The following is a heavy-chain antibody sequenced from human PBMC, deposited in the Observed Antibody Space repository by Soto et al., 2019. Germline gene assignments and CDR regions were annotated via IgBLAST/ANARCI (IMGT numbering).Heavy chain of an antibody. V-gene: IGHV4-30-4*01. CDR1: GGSISSGDYY. D-gene: IGHD5-12*01. CDR2: IYYSGST. Sequence: PSETLSLTCTVSGGSISSGDYYWSWIRQPPGKGLEWIGYIYYSGSTYYNPSLKSRVTISVDTSKNQFSLKLSSVTAADTAVYYCASVSGYDFSIDYWGQGTLVTVSS. J-gene: IGHJ4*02. CDR3: ASVSGYDFSIDY.